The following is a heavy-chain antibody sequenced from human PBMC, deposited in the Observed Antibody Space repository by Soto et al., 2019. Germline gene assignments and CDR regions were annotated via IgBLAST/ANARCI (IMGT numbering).Heavy chain of an antibody. J-gene: IGHJ6*02. CDR3: AGSSLRQWLERDYYYYGMDV. D-gene: IGHD6-19*01. V-gene: IGHV3-30-3*01. CDR2: ISYDGSNK. Sequence: QVQLVESGGGVVQPGRSLRLSCAASGFTFSSYAMHWVRQAPGKGLEWVAVISYDGSNKYYADSVKGRFTISRDNSKNTLYLQMNSRRAEDTAVYYCAGSSLRQWLERDYYYYGMDVWGQGTTVTVSS. CDR1: GFTFSSYA.